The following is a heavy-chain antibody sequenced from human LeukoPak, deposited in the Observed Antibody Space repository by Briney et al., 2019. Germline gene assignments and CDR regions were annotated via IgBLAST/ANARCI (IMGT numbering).Heavy chain of an antibody. D-gene: IGHD3-10*01. CDR1: AFTFSNYW. Sequence: GGSLRLSCAASAFTFSNYWLSWVRQAPGKGLEWVANIKEDGSEKDYVDSVKGRFTISRDNAKNSLYLQMNSLRVEDTAVYYCARTIRGYWGQGTLVTVSS. CDR3: ARTIRGY. V-gene: IGHV3-7*03. CDR2: IKEDGSEK. J-gene: IGHJ4*02.